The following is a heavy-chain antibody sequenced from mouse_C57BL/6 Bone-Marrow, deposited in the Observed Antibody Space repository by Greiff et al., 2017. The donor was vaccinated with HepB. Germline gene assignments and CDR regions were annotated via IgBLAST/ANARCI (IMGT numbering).Heavy chain of an antibody. V-gene: IGHV5-4*03. Sequence: EVHLVESGGGLVKPGGSLKLSCAASGFTFSSYAMSWVRQTPEKRLEWVATISDGGSYTYYPDNVKGRFTISRDNAKNNLYLQMSHLKSEDTAMYYCASRFITTVDGWYFDVWGTGTTVTVSS. CDR2: ISDGGSYT. CDR3: ASRFITTVDGWYFDV. J-gene: IGHJ1*03. D-gene: IGHD1-1*01. CDR1: GFTFSSYA.